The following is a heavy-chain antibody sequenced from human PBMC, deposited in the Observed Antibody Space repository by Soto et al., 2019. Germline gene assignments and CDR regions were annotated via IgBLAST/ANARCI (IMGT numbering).Heavy chain of an antibody. V-gene: IGHV3-33*01. D-gene: IGHD1-26*01. CDR1: GFTFSSYG. CDR2: IWYDGSNK. CDR3: ASDQGAYAEYFQH. J-gene: IGHJ1*01. Sequence: QEQLVESGGGVVQPGRSLRLSCAASGFTFSSYGMHWVRQAPGKGLEWVALIWYDGSNKHYGDSVKGRFTISRDNSKNTLYLQMNSLRAEDTAVYYCASDQGAYAEYFQHGGQGTLVTVSS.